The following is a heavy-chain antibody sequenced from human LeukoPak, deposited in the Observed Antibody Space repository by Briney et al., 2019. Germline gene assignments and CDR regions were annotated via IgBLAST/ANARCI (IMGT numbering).Heavy chain of an antibody. CDR2: INPNSGGT. CDR1: GYTFTGYY. D-gene: IGHD2-2*02. CDR3: ARDSAALYYYYYYMDV. V-gene: IGHV1-2*06. J-gene: IGHJ6*03. Sequence: ASVKVSCKASGYTFTGYYMHWVRQAPGQGLEWMGRINPNSGGTNYAQKFQGRVTMTRDTSISTAYMELSRLRSDDTAVYYRARDSAALYYYYYYMDVWGKGTTVTVSS.